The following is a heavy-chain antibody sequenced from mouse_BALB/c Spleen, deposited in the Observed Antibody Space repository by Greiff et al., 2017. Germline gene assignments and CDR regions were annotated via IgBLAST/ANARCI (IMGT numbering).Heavy chain of an antibody. CDR3: ARDYYGSSYGFDV. V-gene: IGHV7-3*02. CDR2: IRNKANGYTT. Sequence: EVKLMESGGGLVQPGGSLRLSCATSGFTFTDYYMSWVRQPPGKALEWLGFIRNKANGYTTEYSASVKGRFTISRDNSQSILYLQMNTLRAEDSATYYCARDYYGSSYGFDVWGAGTTVTVSS. J-gene: IGHJ1*01. CDR1: GFTFTDYY. D-gene: IGHD1-1*01.